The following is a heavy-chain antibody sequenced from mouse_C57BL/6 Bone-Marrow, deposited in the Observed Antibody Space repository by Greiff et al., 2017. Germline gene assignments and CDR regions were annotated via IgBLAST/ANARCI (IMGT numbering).Heavy chain of an antibody. CDR2: IDPSDSYT. CDR1: GYTFTSYW. Sequence: QVQLQQPGAELVKPGASVKLSCKASGYTFTSYWMQWVKQRPGQGLAWIGEIDPSDSYTNYNQKFKGKATLTVDTSSSTTYMQLSSLTSDDSAVXYCARGGWLRFDYWGQGTTLTVSA. J-gene: IGHJ2*01. D-gene: IGHD2-2*01. CDR3: ARGGWLRFDY. V-gene: IGHV1-50*01.